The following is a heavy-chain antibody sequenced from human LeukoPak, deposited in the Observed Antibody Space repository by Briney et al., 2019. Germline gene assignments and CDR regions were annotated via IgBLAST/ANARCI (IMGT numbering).Heavy chain of an antibody. Sequence: PGGSLRLSCAASGFTFDDYAMHWGRHAPGKGLEWVSGISWNSGSIGYADSVKGRFTISRDNAKNSLYLQMNSLRAEDTALYYCATTYYAFWRHFEYWGQGTLVTVSS. CDR3: ATTYYAFWRHFEY. CDR2: ISWNSGSI. D-gene: IGHD3-3*01. V-gene: IGHV3-9*01. CDR1: GFTFDDYA. J-gene: IGHJ4*02.